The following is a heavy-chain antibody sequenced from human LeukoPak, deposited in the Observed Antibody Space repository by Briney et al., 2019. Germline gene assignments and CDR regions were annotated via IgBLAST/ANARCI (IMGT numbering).Heavy chain of an antibody. D-gene: IGHD3-3*01. CDR2: IYHSGST. Sequence: SVYYGGCRSINKRKGLEGIGRIYHSGSTYYNPSLQSRFTISVDTSTNQFSLKLSSVTAADTAVYYCARDVARYYDFWSGYSSFNYWGQGTLVTVSS. CDR3: ARDVARYYDFWSGYSSFNY. V-gene: IGHV4-38-2*02. CDR1: SVYY. J-gene: IGHJ4*02.